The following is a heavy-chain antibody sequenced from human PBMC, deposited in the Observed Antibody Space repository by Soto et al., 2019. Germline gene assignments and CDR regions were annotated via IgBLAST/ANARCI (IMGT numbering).Heavy chain of an antibody. CDR2: IIPDSGAT. CDR1: GYTFTAYY. D-gene: IGHD3-3*01. Sequence: QVQLLQSGTEVKKPGASVKVSCKASGYTFTAYYIHWVRQAPGQGLEWMGWIIPDSGATKYTKKFQGSVTMTSEASINTAILEVSRLRFDDTAVYFCARGDRISRLGVRNWLDPWGQGTLVTVSS. CDR3: ARGDRISRLGVRNWLDP. V-gene: IGHV1-2*02. J-gene: IGHJ5*02.